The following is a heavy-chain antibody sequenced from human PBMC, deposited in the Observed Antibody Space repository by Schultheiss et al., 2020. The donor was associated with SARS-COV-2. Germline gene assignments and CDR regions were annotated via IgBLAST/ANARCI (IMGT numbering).Heavy chain of an antibody. D-gene: IGHD6-6*01. V-gene: IGHV3-7*01. CDR2: IKQDGSEK. CDR3: ARKLMGGAARLFDY. Sequence: GESLKISCAASGFTFSSYWMSWVRQAPGKGLEWVANIKQDGSEKYYVDSVKGRFTISRDNAKNSLYLQMNSLRAEDTAVYYCARKLMGGAARLFDYWGQGTLVTVSS. J-gene: IGHJ4*02. CDR1: GFTFSSYW.